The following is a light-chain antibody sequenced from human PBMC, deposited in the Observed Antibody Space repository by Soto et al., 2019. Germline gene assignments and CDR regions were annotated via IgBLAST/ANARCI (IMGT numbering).Light chain of an antibody. Sequence: ELFLTQSPATLSLSPGERATLSCRASQSVSSNIAWYQQKPGQAPRLLIYGTSTRVTGIPARFSGSRSGTEFTLTISSLQSEDFAVYYCQQYCNWPPAFGGGTKVDIK. V-gene: IGKV3-15*01. CDR2: GTS. CDR3: QQYCNWPPA. J-gene: IGKJ4*01. CDR1: QSVSSN.